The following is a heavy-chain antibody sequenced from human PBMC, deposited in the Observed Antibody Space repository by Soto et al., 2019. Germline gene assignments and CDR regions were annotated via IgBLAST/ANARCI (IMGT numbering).Heavy chain of an antibody. CDR3: ARGILTGYYRYYYYYGMDV. CDR1: GGSITSDY. D-gene: IGHD3-9*01. CDR2: IYSRGST. V-gene: IGHV4-59*01. Sequence: SETLSLTCTVSGGSITSDYWSWIRQSPGKGLEWIGYIYSRGSTNYNPSLKSRVTISVDTSKNQFSLKLSSVTAADTAVYYCARGILTGYYRYYYYYGMDVWGQGTTVTVSS. J-gene: IGHJ6*02.